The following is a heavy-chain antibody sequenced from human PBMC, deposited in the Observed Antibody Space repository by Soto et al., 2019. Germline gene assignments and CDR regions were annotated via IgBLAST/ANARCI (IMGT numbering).Heavy chain of an antibody. CDR1: GFTFGDYA. CDR3: TRQLVVAATKDYYYYGMDV. CDR2: IRSKAYGGTT. Sequence: GGSLRLSCTASGFTFGDYAMSWFRQAPGKGLEWVGFIRSKAYGGTTEYAASVKGRFTISRDDSKSIAYLQMNSLKTEDTAVCYCTRQLVVAATKDYYYYGMDVWGQGTTVTVSS. D-gene: IGHD2-15*01. J-gene: IGHJ6*02. V-gene: IGHV3-49*03.